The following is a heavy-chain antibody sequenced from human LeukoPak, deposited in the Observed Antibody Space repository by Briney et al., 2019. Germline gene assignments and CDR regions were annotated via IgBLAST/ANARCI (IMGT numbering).Heavy chain of an antibody. CDR3: ARARNYYDSSGSYYEGDAFDI. J-gene: IGHJ3*02. D-gene: IGHD3-22*01. CDR2: IYSSGST. Sequence: PSETLSLTCTVSGGSISSYHWSWIRQPPGKGLESIGYIYSSGSTHYNPSLKSRVTISVDTSKNQFSLKLSSVTAADTAVYYCARARNYYDSSGSYYEGDAFDIWGQGTMVTVSS. V-gene: IGHV4-59*01. CDR1: GGSISSYH.